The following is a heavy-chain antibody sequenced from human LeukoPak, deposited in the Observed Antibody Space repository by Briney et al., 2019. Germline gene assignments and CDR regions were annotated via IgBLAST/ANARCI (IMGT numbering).Heavy chain of an antibody. CDR1: GFTFNNYA. J-gene: IGHJ4*02. CDR3: ARGPSGYHNT. D-gene: IGHD5-12*01. Sequence: GGSLRLSCAASGFTFNNYAMSWVRQAPGKGLEWVSAISHSGGTTYYADSVKGRFTISRDNSKNTLYLQMNSLRAEDTAVYYCARGPSGYHNTGGQGTLVTVSS. V-gene: IGHV3-23*01. CDR2: ISHSGGTT.